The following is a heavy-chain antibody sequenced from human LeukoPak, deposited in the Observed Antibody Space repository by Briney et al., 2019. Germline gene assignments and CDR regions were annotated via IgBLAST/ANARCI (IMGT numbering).Heavy chain of an antibody. V-gene: IGHV1-2*04. CDR1: GYTFTGYY. CDR3: ARDAGGLHYDILTGSQKRFDY. CDR2: INSNSGGT. J-gene: IGHJ4*02. Sequence: GASVKVSCKASGYTFTGYYMHWVRQAPGQGLEWMGWINSNSGGTNYAQKFQGWVTMTRDTSISTAYMELSRLRSDDTAVYYCARDAGGLHYDILTGSQKRFDYWGQGTLVTVSS. D-gene: IGHD3-9*01.